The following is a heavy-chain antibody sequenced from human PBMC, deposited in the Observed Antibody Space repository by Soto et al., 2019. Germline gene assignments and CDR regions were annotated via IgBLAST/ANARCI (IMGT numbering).Heavy chain of an antibody. V-gene: IGHV3-30*03. CDR2: ISYDGSNK. CDR3: ATDSGIAAAGPGYYFDY. J-gene: IGHJ4*02. Sequence: GGSLRLSCAASGFTFSSYGMHWVRQAPGKGLEWVAVISYDGSNKYYADSVKGRFTISRDNSKNTLYLQMNSLRAEDTAVYYCATDSGIAAAGPGYYFDYWGQGTLVTVSS. D-gene: IGHD6-13*01. CDR1: GFTFSSYG.